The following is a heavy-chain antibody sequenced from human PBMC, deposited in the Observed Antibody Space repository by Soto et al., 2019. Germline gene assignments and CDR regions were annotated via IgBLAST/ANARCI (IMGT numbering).Heavy chain of an antibody. CDR1: GYTLTELS. Sequence: ASVKVSCKVSGYTLTELSMHWVRQAPGKGLEWMGGFDPEDGETIYAQKFQGRVTMTEDTSTDTAYMGLSSLRSEDTAVYYCAATKRFLEWFYYYYYYRMEVCGQATTVTVPS. V-gene: IGHV1-24*01. CDR3: AATKRFLEWFYYYYYYRMEV. D-gene: IGHD3-3*01. CDR2: FDPEDGET. J-gene: IGHJ6*02.